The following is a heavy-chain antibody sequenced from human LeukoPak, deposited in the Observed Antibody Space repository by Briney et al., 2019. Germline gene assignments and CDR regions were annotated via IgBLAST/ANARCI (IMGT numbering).Heavy chain of an antibody. D-gene: IGHD5-24*01. J-gene: IGHJ6*02. CDR1: GFTFSNAW. Sequence: PGGPLRLSCAASGFTFSNAWMSWVRQAPGKGLEWVGRIKSKTDGGTTDYAAPVKGRFTISRDDSKNTLYLQMNSLKTEDTAVYYCTTDQSQFLYGMDVWGQGTTVTVSS. CDR2: IKSKTDGGTT. CDR3: TTDQSQFLYGMDV. V-gene: IGHV3-15*01.